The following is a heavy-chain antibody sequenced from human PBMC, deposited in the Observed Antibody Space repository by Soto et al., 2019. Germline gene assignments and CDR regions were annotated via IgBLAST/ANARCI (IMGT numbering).Heavy chain of an antibody. CDR3: AKDPNGDYVGAFES. J-gene: IGHJ4*02. Sequence: ASVKVSCKASGYTFTSYAMHWVRQAPGQRLEWMGWINAGNGNTKYSQKFQGRVTITRDTSASTAYMELSSLRAEDTAIYFCAKDPNGDYVGAFESWGQGSLVTVSS. CDR1: GYTFTSYA. D-gene: IGHD4-17*01. CDR2: INAGNGNT. V-gene: IGHV1-3*01.